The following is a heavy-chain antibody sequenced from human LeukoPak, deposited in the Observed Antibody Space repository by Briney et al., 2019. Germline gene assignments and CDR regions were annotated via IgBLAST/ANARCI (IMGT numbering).Heavy chain of an antibody. V-gene: IGHV3-23*01. Sequence: GGSLRLSCAASGFTFSTNAMSWVRQAPGKGLEWVSTISGSAGSTYYADSVKGRFTISRDNSKNTLYLQMNSLRAEDTAVYSCAKDFSSGYYITTFDYWGQGTLVTVSS. D-gene: IGHD3-22*01. J-gene: IGHJ4*02. CDR3: AKDFSSGYYITTFDY. CDR1: GFTFSTNA. CDR2: ISGSAGST.